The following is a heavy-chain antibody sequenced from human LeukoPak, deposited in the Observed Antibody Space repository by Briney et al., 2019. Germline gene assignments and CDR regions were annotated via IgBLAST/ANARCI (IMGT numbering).Heavy chain of an antibody. CDR3: ARVVCSAHFDY. D-gene: IGHD2-15*01. CDR2: ISGGGIT. V-gene: IGHV3-53*01. Sequence: VSVISGGGITYYTDSVKGRFTISRDNSKNTLYLQMNSLRAEDTAVYYCARVVCSAHFDYWGQGTLVTVSS. J-gene: IGHJ4*02.